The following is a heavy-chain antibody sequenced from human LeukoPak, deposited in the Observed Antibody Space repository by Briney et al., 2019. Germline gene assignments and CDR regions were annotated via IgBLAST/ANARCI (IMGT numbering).Heavy chain of an antibody. J-gene: IGHJ4*02. CDR1: GFTFSIYG. D-gene: IGHD6-19*01. CDR3: ARVGYSSGWYEY. Sequence: GGSLRLSCAASGFTFSIYGMHWVRQAPGKGLEWVAAIWEDGTNINDADSVKGRFTISRDNSKNTLYLQLNNLRAEDTALYYCARVGYSSGWYEYWGQGTLVTVSS. CDR2: IWEDGTNI. V-gene: IGHV3-33*01.